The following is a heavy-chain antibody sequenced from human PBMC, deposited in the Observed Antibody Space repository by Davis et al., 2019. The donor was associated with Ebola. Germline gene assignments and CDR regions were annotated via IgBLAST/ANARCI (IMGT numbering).Heavy chain of an antibody. CDR3: ARGWLRSGFDY. D-gene: IGHD5-12*01. CDR1: GDSVSGSSGA. J-gene: IGHJ4*02. Sequence: PSETLSLSCAISGDSVSGSSGAWNWIRQSPSRGLEWLGRTYYNSKWYSDYAVSVKSRITINPDTSKNQFSLQLNSVTPEDTAVYFCARGWLRSGFDYWGQGTLATVSS. V-gene: IGHV6-1*01. CDR2: TYYNSKWYS.